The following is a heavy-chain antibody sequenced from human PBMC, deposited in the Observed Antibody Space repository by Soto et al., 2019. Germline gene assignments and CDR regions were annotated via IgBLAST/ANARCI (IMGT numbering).Heavy chain of an antibody. Sequence: QVQLVESGGGVVQPGRSLRLSCAASGFTFSSYGMHWVRQAPGKGLEWVAVISYDGSNKYYADSVKGRFTISRDNSKNTLYLLINSLRALDTAVYYCANGDFDCWGLGTLVTVSS. J-gene: IGHJ4*02. CDR2: ISYDGSNK. V-gene: IGHV3-30*18. CDR1: GFTFSSYG. CDR3: ANGDFDC. D-gene: IGHD2-21*01.